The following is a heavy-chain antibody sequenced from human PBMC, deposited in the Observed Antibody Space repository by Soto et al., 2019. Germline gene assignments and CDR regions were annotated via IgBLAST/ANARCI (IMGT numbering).Heavy chain of an antibody. D-gene: IGHD1-1*01. V-gene: IGHV2-5*02. CDR2: IYWDDDE. J-gene: IGHJ4*02. CDR1: GFSLTTDGVG. CDR3: ARSRNLITEDVQVGDFDY. Sequence: SGPTLVNPTQTLTLTCTFSGFSLTTDGVGVGWVRQPPGEALEWLALIYWDDDERYSPSLKTRLTITKDTSKNQVVLIMTNMDPVDSATYHFARSRNLITEDVQVGDFDYWGQGNLVTVSS.